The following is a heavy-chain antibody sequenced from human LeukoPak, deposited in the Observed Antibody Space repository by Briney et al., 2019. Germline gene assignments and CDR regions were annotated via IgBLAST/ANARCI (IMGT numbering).Heavy chain of an antibody. V-gene: IGHV3-33*06. CDR1: GFTFSSYG. D-gene: IGHD4-17*01. J-gene: IGHJ4*02. CDR3: AKAKYGDYGHYFDY. Sequence: PGRSLRLSCAASGFTFSSYGMHWARQAPGKGLEWVAVIWYDGSNKYYADSVKGRFTISRDNSKNTLYLQMNSLRAEDTAVYYCAKAKYGDYGHYFDYWGQGTLVTVSS. CDR2: IWYDGSNK.